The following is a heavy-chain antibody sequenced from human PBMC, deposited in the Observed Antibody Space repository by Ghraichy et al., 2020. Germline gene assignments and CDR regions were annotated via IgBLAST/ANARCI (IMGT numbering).Heavy chain of an antibody. V-gene: IGHV4-34*01. D-gene: IGHD3-3*01. CDR3: ARGSILRFLEWYNVYGMDV. CDR1: GGSFSGYY. Sequence: SETLSLTCAVYGGSFSGYYWSWIRQPPGKGLEWIGEINHSGSTNYNPSLKSRVTISVDTSKNQFSLKLSSVTAADTAVYYCARGSILRFLEWYNVYGMDVWGQGTTVTVSS. J-gene: IGHJ6*02. CDR2: INHSGST.